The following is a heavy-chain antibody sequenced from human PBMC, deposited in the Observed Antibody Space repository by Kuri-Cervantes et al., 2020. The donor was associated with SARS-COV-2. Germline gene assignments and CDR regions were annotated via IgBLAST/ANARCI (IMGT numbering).Heavy chain of an antibody. V-gene: IGHV4-34*01. CDR3: ARGSGIAARSSTYNWFDP. CDR1: VGSFSVYY. D-gene: IGHD6-6*01. CDR2: INHSGST. J-gene: IGHJ5*02. Sequence: QTLSLTCAVYVGSFSVYYWSWIRQRPGKGLEWIGEINHSGSTNYNTSLKSRVTISVDTSKNQFSLKLTSVTAADTAVYYCARGSGIAARSSTYNWFDPWGQGTLVTVSS.